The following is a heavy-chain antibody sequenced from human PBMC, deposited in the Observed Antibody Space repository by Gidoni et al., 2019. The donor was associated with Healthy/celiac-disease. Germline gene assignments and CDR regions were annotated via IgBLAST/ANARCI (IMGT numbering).Heavy chain of an antibody. CDR1: GGSISSGGYY. CDR2: IYYSGST. V-gene: IGHV4-31*03. D-gene: IGHD3-16*02. J-gene: IGHJ4*02. CDR3: ARAPGVWGSYPFDY. Sequence: QVQLQESGPGLVKPSQTLSLTCTVSGGSISSGGYYWSWIRQHPGKGLEWIGYIYYSGSTYYNPSLKSRVTISVDTSKNQFSLKLSSVTAADTAVYYCARAPGVWGSYPFDYWGQGTLVTVSS.